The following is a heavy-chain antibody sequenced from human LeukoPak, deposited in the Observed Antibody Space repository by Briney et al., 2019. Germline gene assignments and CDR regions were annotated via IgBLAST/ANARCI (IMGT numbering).Heavy chain of an antibody. V-gene: IGHV3-9*01. CDR1: GFTFDDYA. Sequence: PGGSLRLSCAASGFTFDDYAMHWVRQAPGKGLEWVSGISSNGGNVDYADSVKGRFTISRDNAKNSLYLQMNSLGAEDTALYYCAKDTGGSGSYFDYWGQGTLVTVSS. J-gene: IGHJ4*02. CDR3: AKDTGGSGSYFDY. CDR2: ISSNGGNV. D-gene: IGHD3-10*01.